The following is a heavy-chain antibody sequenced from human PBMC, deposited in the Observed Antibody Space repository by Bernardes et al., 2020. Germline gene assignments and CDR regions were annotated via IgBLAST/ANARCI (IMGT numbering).Heavy chain of an antibody. CDR1: GGSISSGGYY. CDR3: ARVDYDFWSRYRKRWFDP. CDR2: IYYSGST. J-gene: IGHJ5*02. Sequence: SETLSLTCTVSGGSISSGGYYWSWILQHPGKGLEWIGYIYYSGSTYYNPSLKSRVTISVDTSKNQFSLKLSSVTAADTAVYYCARVDYDFWSRYRKRWFDPWGQGTLVTVSS. V-gene: IGHV4-31*03. D-gene: IGHD3-3*01.